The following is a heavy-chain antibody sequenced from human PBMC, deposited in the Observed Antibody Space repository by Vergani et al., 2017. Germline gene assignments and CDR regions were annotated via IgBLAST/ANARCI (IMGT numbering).Heavy chain of an antibody. V-gene: IGHV4-34*01. CDR2: INHSGST. J-gene: IGHJ6*03. Sequence: QVQLQQWGAGLLKPSETLSLTCAVYGGSFSGYYWSWIRQPPGKGLEWIGEINHSGSTYYNPSLKSRVTISVDTSKNQFSLKLSSVTAADTAVYYCARLSFWSGSYMDVRGKGTTVTVSS. CDR3: ARLSFWSGSYMDV. D-gene: IGHD3-3*01. CDR1: GGSFSGYY.